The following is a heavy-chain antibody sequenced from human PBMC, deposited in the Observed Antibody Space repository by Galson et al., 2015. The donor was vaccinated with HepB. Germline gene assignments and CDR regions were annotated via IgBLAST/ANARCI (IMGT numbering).Heavy chain of an antibody. D-gene: IGHD3-22*01. CDR3: ARDGIDSSGYYFDY. J-gene: IGHJ4*02. Sequence: SVKVSCKASGGTFSSYTISWVRQAPGQGLEWMGRIIPILGIANYAQKFQGRVTITADKSTSTAYMELSSLRSEDTAVYYCARDGIDSSGYYFDYWGQGTLVTVSS. V-gene: IGHV1-69*04. CDR1: GGTFSSYT. CDR2: IIPILGIA.